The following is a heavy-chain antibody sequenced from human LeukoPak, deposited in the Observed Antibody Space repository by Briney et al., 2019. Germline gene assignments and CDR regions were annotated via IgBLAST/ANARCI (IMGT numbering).Heavy chain of an antibody. J-gene: IGHJ5*02. CDR2: INHSGST. V-gene: IGHV4-34*01. CDR3: ARGNRIPQWPAENNWFDP. D-gene: IGHD6-19*01. CDR1: GGSFSGYY. Sequence: SETLSLTCAVYGGSFSGYYWSWIRQPPGKGLEWIGEINHSGSTNYNPSLKSRVTISVDTSKNQFSLKLSSVTAADTAVYYCARGNRIPQWPAENNWFDPWGQGTLVTVSS.